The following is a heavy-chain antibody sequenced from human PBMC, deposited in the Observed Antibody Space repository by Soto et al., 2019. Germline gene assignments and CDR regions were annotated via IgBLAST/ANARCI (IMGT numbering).Heavy chain of an antibody. CDR3: ARVQQWLVDSYGMDV. J-gene: IGHJ6*02. Sequence: SLRLSCAASGFTFSSYSMNWVRQAPGKGLEWISSISSSSSYIYYADSVKGRFTISRDNAKNSLYLQMNSLRAEDTAVYYCARVQQWLVDSYGMDVWGQGTTVTVSS. CDR2: ISSSSSYI. D-gene: IGHD6-19*01. CDR1: GFTFSSYS. V-gene: IGHV3-21*01.